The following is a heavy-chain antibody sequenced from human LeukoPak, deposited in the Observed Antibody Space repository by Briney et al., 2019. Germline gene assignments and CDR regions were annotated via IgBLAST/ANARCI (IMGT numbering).Heavy chain of an antibody. J-gene: IGHJ3*02. CDR3: ARAPLSGTYYTDAFDI. Sequence: PSETLSLTCAVSGASIFRSNWWSWVRQPPGKGLEWIGQIFHSGSTSYSPSLKSRVTISPDKSKNQFSLTLTSVTAADTAVYFCARAPLSGTYYTDAFDIWGQGTMVTVSS. CDR2: IFHSGST. CDR1: GASIFRSNW. V-gene: IGHV4-4*02. D-gene: IGHD1-26*01.